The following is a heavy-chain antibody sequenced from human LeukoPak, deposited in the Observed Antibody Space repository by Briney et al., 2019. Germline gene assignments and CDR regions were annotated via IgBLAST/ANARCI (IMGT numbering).Heavy chain of an antibody. V-gene: IGHV3-48*03. CDR2: ISSSGSTI. D-gene: IGHD5-12*01. CDR3: ARNAAYSGHDPARDYYYGMDV. CDR1: GFTFSIYA. Sequence: TGGSLRLSCGGSGFTFSIYAMNWVRQAPGKGLEGVSYISSSGSTIYYADSVQGRFSISRVNAKNSLYLQMSSLRAEDTAVYFCARNAAYSGHDPARDYYYGMDVWGQGTTVTVSS. J-gene: IGHJ6*02.